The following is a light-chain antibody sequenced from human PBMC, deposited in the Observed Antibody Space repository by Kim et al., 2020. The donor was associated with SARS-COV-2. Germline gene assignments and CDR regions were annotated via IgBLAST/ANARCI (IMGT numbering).Light chain of an antibody. CDR3: NSRVSSGNHPWV. CDR1: SLTNYY. Sequence: GQTVRMTCQGDSLTNYYASWYQVKPGQAPRLVIYDKNKRPSGIPDRFSGSSSGNTASLTITGAQADDEADYYCNSRVSSGNHPWVFGGGTQLTVL. J-gene: IGLJ3*02. V-gene: IGLV3-19*01. CDR2: DKN.